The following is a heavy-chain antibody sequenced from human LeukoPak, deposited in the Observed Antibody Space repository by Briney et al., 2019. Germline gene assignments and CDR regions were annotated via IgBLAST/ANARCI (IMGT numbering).Heavy chain of an antibody. Sequence: GASVKVSCKASGYTFTHYAMNWVRQAPGQGLEWMGMIYPRDGSTSYAQKFQGRVTVTRDTSTSTVHMELSGLRSEDTAVYYCARDQEGFDYWGQGTLVTVSS. CDR1: GYTFTHYA. V-gene: IGHV1-46*01. CDR2: IYPRDGST. CDR3: ARDQEGFDY. J-gene: IGHJ4*02.